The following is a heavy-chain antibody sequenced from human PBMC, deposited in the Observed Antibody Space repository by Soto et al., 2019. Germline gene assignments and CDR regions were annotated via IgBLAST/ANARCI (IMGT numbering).Heavy chain of an antibody. CDR1: GFIVSNYG. CDR3: ARRSTKVPNNWFYQGMDV. D-gene: IGHD3-10*01. Sequence: XESLSLSFAASGFIVSNYGVHGVRQAPGKGLEWVAVIWFDVSNKYYADSVKGRFTISRDNSKNTVDLQMDSLTAADTAVYYCARRSTKVPNNWFYQGMDVWGRGTTVTVSS. V-gene: IGHV3-33*01. CDR2: IWFDVSNK. J-gene: IGHJ6*02.